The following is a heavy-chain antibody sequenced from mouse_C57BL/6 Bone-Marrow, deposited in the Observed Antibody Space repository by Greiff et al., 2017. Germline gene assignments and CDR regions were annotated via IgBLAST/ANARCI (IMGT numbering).Heavy chain of an antibody. CDR2: ISSGSSTI. Sequence: EVKVVESGGGLVKPGGSLTLSCAASGFTFSDYGMHWVRQAPEKGLEWVAYISSGSSTIYYADTVKGRFTISRDNAKNTLFLQMTSLRSEDTAMYYCARGLRRYAMDYWGQGTSVTVSA. J-gene: IGHJ4*01. V-gene: IGHV5-17*01. CDR3: ARGLRRYAMDY. CDR1: GFTFSDYG. D-gene: IGHD2-4*01.